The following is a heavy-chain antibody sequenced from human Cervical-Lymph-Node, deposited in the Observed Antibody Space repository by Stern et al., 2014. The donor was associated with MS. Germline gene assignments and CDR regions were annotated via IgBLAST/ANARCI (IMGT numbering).Heavy chain of an antibody. J-gene: IGHJ4*02. D-gene: IGHD2-21*01. CDR1: GFSLSNYA. CDR3: ARSLSLQGI. V-gene: IGHV3-48*02. CDR2: ISSSSSII. Sequence: EVKLVESGGGLVQPGGSLRLSCVASGFSLSNYAMNWVRQAPGKGLEWVSSISSSSSIIYYGDSVKGRFTISRDNAKNSLYLQMDSLRDEDTAVYYCARSLSLQGIWGQGTLVTVSS.